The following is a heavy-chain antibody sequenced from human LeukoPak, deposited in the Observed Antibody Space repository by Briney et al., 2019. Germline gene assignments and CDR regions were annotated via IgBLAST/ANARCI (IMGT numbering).Heavy chain of an antibody. CDR1: GYTFTGYY. Sequence: GASVKVSCKASGYTFTGYYMHWVRQAPGQGLEWMGRINPNSGGTNYAQKFQGRVTMTRDTSISTAYMELSRLRSDDTAVYYCAILRRGYCSSTNCWGHDASDIWGQGTMVTVSS. CDR2: INPNSGGT. V-gene: IGHV1-2*06. J-gene: IGHJ3*02. D-gene: IGHD2-2*01. CDR3: AILRRGYCSSTNCWGHDASDI.